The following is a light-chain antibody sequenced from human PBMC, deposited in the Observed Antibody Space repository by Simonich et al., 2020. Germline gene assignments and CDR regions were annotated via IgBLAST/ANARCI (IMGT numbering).Light chain of an antibody. Sequence: SYELTQPPSVSVSPGQTARITCSGDALPKQYAYWYQQKPGQAPVLVMYKDSERPSGIPERFSGYSSGTTVTLTISGVQAEDEADYYCQSADSSGTYVVFGGGTKLTVL. V-gene: IGLV3-25*03. CDR1: ALPKQY. J-gene: IGLJ2*01. CDR2: KDS. CDR3: QSADSSGTYVV.